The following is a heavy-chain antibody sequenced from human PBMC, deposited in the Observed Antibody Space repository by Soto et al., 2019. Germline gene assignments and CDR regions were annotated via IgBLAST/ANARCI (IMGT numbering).Heavy chain of an antibody. V-gene: IGHV1-2*02. Sequence: QVRLVQSGAEVKEPGDSVRVSCEASGYTFTAYHIHWVRQAPGQGLEWMGWINPKLGDTGYAQDFKGRGSMPSGMSISTVYQELGRLTSDDTARYYSARNMDYYYGRGSGNGHGVWGQGTTVTVFS. D-gene: IGHD3-10*02. CDR1: GYTFTAYH. J-gene: IGHJ6*02. CDR3: ARNMDYYYGRGSGNGHGV. CDR2: INPKLGDT.